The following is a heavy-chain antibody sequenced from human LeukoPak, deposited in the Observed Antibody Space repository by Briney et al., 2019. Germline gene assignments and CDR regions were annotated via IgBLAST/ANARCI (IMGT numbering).Heavy chain of an antibody. J-gene: IGHJ6*02. V-gene: IGHV3-74*01. CDR1: GFTFSSYW. Sequence: GGSLRLSCAASGFTFSSYWMHWVRQAPGKGLVWVSRINTDGSSTSYADSVKGRFTISRDNSKNTLYLQMNSLRAEDTAVYYCARAAITMIVYYYYGMDVWGQGTTVTVSS. CDR2: INTDGSST. D-gene: IGHD3-22*01. CDR3: ARAAITMIVYYYYGMDV.